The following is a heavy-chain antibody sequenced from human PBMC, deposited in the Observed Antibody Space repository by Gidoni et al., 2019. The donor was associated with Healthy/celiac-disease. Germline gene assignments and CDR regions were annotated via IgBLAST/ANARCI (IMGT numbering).Heavy chain of an antibody. J-gene: IGHJ5*02. CDR3: AKGKYGSGIIYWFDP. Sequence: EVQLVESGGGLVQPGRSLRLSCAASGFNFDDYAMHWVRQAPGKGLEWVSGISWNRGSIGYADSVKGRFTISRDNAKNSLYLQMNSLRAEDTALYYCAKGKYGSGIIYWFDPWGQGTLVTVSS. D-gene: IGHD3-10*01. CDR1: GFNFDDYA. V-gene: IGHV3-9*01. CDR2: ISWNRGSI.